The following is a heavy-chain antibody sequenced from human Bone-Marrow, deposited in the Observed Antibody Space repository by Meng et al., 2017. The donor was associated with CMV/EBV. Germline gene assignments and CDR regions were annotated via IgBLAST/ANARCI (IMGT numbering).Heavy chain of an antibody. Sequence: ASVKVSCKASGYTFTSYDINWVRQATGQGLEWMGWMNPNSGNTGYAQKFQGRVTMTRNTSISTAYMELRSLRSDDTAVYYCARDAQLGGWGDHYYYYGMDVWGQGTTVTVSS. J-gene: IGHJ6*02. D-gene: IGHD2-2*01. V-gene: IGHV1-8*01. CDR3: ARDAQLGGWGDHYYYYGMDV. CDR1: GYTFTSYD. CDR2: MNPNSGNT.